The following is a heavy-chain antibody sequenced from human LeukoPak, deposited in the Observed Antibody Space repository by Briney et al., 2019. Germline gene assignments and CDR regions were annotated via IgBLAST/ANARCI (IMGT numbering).Heavy chain of an antibody. CDR3: ARDKYSSSSIPLDY. Sequence: GGSLRLSCAASGFTFSRYSMNWVRQAPGKGLEWVSSISSSSSYIYYADSVKGRFTISRDNAKNSLYLQMNSLRAEDTAVYYCARDKYSSSSIPLDYWGQGTLVTVSS. CDR2: ISSSSSYI. J-gene: IGHJ4*02. CDR1: GFTFSRYS. V-gene: IGHV3-21*01. D-gene: IGHD6-6*01.